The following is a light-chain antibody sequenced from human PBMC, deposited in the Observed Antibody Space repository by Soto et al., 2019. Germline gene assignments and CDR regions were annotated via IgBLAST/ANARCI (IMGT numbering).Light chain of an antibody. J-gene: IGKJ1*01. CDR1: QSISTW. Sequence: DIQMTQSPSSLSASVGDRVSITCRASQSISTWLAWYQQQPGGAPRLLIYDASSLQSGVPSRFSGNGSGPEFTLTISSLQPDDFSSYYCQHYYNYPWTFGQGTKV. CDR2: DAS. V-gene: IGKV1-5*01. CDR3: QHYYNYPWT.